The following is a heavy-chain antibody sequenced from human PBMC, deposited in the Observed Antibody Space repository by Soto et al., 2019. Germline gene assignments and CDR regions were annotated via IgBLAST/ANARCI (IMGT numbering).Heavy chain of an antibody. CDR2: IYYSGST. V-gene: IGHV4-39*01. CDR1: GGSISSSSYY. J-gene: IGHJ4*02. CDR3: ARLPSQRGYSGYPTLYYFDY. Sequence: SETLSLTCTVSGGSISSSSYYWGWIRQPPGKGLEWIGSIYYSGSTYYNPSLKSRVTISVDTSKNQFSLKLSSVTAADTAVYYCARLPSQRGYSGYPTLYYFDYWGQGTLVTVSS. D-gene: IGHD5-12*01.